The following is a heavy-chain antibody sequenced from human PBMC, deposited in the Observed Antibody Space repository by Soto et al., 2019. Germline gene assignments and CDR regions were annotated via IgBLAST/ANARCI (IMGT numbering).Heavy chain of an antibody. CDR2: INPSGGST. CDR1: GYTFTSYY. V-gene: IGHV1-46*03. Sequence: SVKVSCKASGYTFTSYYMHWVRQAPGQGLEWMGIINPSGGSTSYAQKFQGRVTMTRDTSTSTVYMELSSLRSEDTAVYYCASTPVHPESDYYYYYMDVWGKGTTVTVSS. J-gene: IGHJ6*03. CDR3: ASTPVHPESDYYYYYMDV.